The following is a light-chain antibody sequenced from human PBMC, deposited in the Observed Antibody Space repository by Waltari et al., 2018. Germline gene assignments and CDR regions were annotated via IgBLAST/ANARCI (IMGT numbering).Light chain of an antibody. V-gene: IGLV2-11*01. CDR3: CSYAGGFVYV. Sequence: QSALTQPLSVSGSPGQSVAISSTETSSDIRDYNYVYWYQQHPGKAPKLMIYDVTKRPSGVPDRFSGSKSGNTASLTISGLQAEDEADYYCCSYAGGFVYVFGTGTKVTVL. J-gene: IGLJ1*01. CDR1: SSDIRDYNY. CDR2: DVT.